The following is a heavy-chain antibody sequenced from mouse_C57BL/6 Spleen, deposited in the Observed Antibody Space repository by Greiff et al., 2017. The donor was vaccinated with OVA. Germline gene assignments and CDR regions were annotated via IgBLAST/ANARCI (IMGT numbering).Heavy chain of an antibody. V-gene: IGHV5-4*01. CDR2: ISDGGSYT. CDR1: GFTFSSYA. J-gene: IGHJ1*03. CDR3: ARERYGYDGGYFDV. Sequence: EVQGVESGGGLVKPGGSLKLSCAASGFTFSSYAMSWVRQTPEKRLEWVATISDGGSYTYYPDNVKGRFTISRDNAKNNLYLQMSHLKAEDTAMYYCARERYGYDGGYFDVWGTGTTVTVSS. D-gene: IGHD2-2*01.